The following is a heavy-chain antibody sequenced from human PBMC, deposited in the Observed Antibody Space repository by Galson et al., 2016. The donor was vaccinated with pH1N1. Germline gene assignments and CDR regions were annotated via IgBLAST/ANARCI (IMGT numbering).Heavy chain of an antibody. D-gene: IGHD4-17*01. CDR3: ARIYYGEYIGF. Sequence: SETLSLTCVVSGGPITNSDYYWGWIRQPPGKGLDWITAIYYTGNTYYNPSLKSRVSISVDTSKNQFSLNVTSVTAADTAIYYCARIYYGEYIGFWGQGILVTVSS. CDR1: GGPITNSDYY. J-gene: IGHJ4*02. V-gene: IGHV4-39*07. CDR2: IYYTGNT.